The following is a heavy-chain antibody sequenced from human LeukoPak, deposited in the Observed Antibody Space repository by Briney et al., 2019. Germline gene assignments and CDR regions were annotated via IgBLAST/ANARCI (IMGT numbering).Heavy chain of an antibody. D-gene: IGHD6-19*01. CDR3: ARGPHSSGWSV. J-gene: IGHJ4*02. Sequence: ASVKVSCKASGYIFTTYYMHWLRQAPGRGPEWMGIINPSGGSTSYAQKFQGRVTMTRDTSTSTVYMELSSRRSEDTAVYYCARGPHSSGWSVWGQGTLVTVSS. V-gene: IGHV1-46*01. CDR1: GYIFTTYY. CDR2: INPSGGST.